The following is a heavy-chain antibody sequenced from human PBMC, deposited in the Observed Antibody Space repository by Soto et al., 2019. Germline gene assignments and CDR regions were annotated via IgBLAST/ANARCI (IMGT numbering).Heavy chain of an antibody. CDR2: ISYEGSNK. D-gene: IGHD3-10*01. J-gene: IGHJ4*02. CDR3: ASERWFGELLDLDY. CDR1: GFTFSSYA. V-gene: IGHV3-30-3*01. Sequence: QVQLVDSGGGVVQPGGSLRLSCGASGFTFSSYAMHWVRQAPGKGLEWVAVISYEGSNKYYADYVKVRFTISRDKSKNTLDLQMDSLRAEDTALCYCASERWFGELLDLDYWGQGTLVTVSS.